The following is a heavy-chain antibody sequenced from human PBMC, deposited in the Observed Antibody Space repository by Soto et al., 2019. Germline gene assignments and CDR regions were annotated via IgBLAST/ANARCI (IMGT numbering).Heavy chain of an antibody. CDR1: GFTFSSYW. V-gene: IGHV3-7*04. CDR2: IKEDGSEK. CDR3: AREPDGFEI. Sequence: EVQLVESGGGLVQPGGSLRLSCAASGFTFSSYWMSWVRQAPGKGLEWVAYIKEDGSEKNYVDSVKGRFSISRDNAKNSLYLQMNSLGAEDTAVYYCAREPDGFEIWGQGTVVTVSS. J-gene: IGHJ3*02.